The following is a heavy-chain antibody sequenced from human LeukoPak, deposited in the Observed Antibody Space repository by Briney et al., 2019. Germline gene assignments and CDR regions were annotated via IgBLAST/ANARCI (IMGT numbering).Heavy chain of an antibody. Sequence: GESLKISCKGSGYSFTSYWIGWVRQMPGKGLEWMGIIYPGDSDTRYSPSFQGQVTISADKSISTAYLQWSSLKASDTAMYYCGRHEDCGGDCYSVDYWGQGTLVTVSS. CDR1: GYSFTSYW. V-gene: IGHV5-51*01. CDR3: GRHEDCGGDCYSVDY. J-gene: IGHJ4*02. CDR2: IYPGDSDT. D-gene: IGHD2-21*02.